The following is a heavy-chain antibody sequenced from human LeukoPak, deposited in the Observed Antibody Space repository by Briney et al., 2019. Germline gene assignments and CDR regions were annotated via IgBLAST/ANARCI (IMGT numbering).Heavy chain of an antibody. D-gene: IGHD1-26*01. V-gene: IGHV3-7*01. CDR3: ARGIPKWEPFDY. CDR1: GFTFSLYW. J-gene: IGHJ4*02. Sequence: GGSLTLSCAASGFTFSLYWMNWIRQAPGKGLEWVASIKQDGSQKDYVDSVKGRFTISRDSARNALFLHMNSLRANDSAVYYCARGIPKWEPFDYWGQGTLVTVSS. CDR2: IKQDGSQK.